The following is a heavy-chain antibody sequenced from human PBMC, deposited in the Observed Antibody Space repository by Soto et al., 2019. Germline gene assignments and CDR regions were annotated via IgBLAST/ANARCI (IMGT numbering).Heavy chain of an antibody. V-gene: IGHV4-30-2*01. CDR1: GGSISSGGYS. J-gene: IGHJ5*02. Sequence: QLQLQESGSGLGKPSQTLSLTCAVSGGSISSGGYSWSWIRQPPGKGLEWIGYIYHSGSTYYNPSLKSRVTISVDRYKNQFSLKLSSVTAADTAVYYCARVPDRWGQGTLVTVSS. D-gene: IGHD2-2*01. CDR2: IYHSGST. CDR3: ARVPDR.